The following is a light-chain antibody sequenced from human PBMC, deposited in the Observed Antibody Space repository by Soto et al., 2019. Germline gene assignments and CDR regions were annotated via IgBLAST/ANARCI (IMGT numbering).Light chain of an antibody. CDR3: QSYDSSLSGSV. CDR1: SSSIGAGYD. Sequence: QSALTQPPSVSGAPGQRVTISCTGSSSSIGAGYDVHWYQQLPGTAPKLLIYGNTDRPSGVPDRFSGSRSGTSASLAITGLQAEDEADYYCQSYDSSLSGSVFGTGTKVTVL. V-gene: IGLV1-40*01. CDR2: GNT. J-gene: IGLJ1*01.